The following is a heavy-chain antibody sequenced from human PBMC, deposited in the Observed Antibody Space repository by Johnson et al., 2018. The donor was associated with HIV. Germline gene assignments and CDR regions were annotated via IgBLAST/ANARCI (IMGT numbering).Heavy chain of an antibody. Sequence: VQLVESGGGLVQPGGSLRLSCAASGFTVSTNYMSWVRQAPGKGLEWVSVIYSGGSTYYADSVKGRFTISRDNSKNTLFLQMYSLRAEDSAVYYCARAIAVAEADAFDIWGQGTMVTVSS. V-gene: IGHV3-66*01. CDR3: ARAIAVAEADAFDI. CDR2: IYSGGST. D-gene: IGHD6-19*01. CDR1: GFTVSTNY. J-gene: IGHJ3*02.